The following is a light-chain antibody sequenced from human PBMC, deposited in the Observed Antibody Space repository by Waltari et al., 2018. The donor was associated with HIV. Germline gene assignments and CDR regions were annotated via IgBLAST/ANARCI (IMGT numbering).Light chain of an antibody. J-gene: IGLJ3*02. Sequence: SVLTQSPSPSGTPGQRVIISCSGSSSTIGSNTVPWYQQFPGAAPKLLIYNNGQRPSGVPERFSGSKSATSASLAISGLRSEDEADYYCATWDDSLNAWVFGGGTKLTVL. V-gene: IGLV1-44*01. CDR2: NNG. CDR3: ATWDDSLNAWV. CDR1: SSTIGSNT.